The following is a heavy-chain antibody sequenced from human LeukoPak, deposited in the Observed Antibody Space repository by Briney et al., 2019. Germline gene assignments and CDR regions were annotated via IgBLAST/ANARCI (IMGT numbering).Heavy chain of an antibody. D-gene: IGHD3-22*01. V-gene: IGHV3-43D*03. CDR1: GSTLGDYA. CDR2: ISWDGGST. CDR3: AKDDSSGSFDY. J-gene: IGHJ4*02. Sequence: GRSLRLAWPPDGSTLGDYAMHWVRQAPGNCLEWVSLISWDGGSTYYADSVKGRFTIYRDNSKNSLYLQMNSLRAEDTALYYCAKDDSSGSFDYWGQGTLVTVSS.